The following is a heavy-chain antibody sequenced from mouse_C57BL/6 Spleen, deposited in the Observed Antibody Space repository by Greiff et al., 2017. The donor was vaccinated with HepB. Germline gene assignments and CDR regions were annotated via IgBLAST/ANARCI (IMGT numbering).Heavy chain of an antibody. Sequence: EVQLQQSGPELVKPGASVKISCKASGYSFTDYNMNWVKQSHGKSLEWIGVINPNNGTTSYNQKFKGKATLTVDKSSSTAYMQLNSLTSEDSAVYDYARATVDATECYYAMDYWGQGTSVTVSS. CDR3: ARATVDATECYYAMDY. J-gene: IGHJ4*01. CDR1: GYSFTDYN. D-gene: IGHD1-1*01. CDR2: INPNNGTT. V-gene: IGHV1-39*01.